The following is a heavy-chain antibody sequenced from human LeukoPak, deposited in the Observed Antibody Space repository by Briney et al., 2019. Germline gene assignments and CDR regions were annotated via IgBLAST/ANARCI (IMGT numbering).Heavy chain of an antibody. CDR2: IYYSGST. CDR1: GGSISSYY. CDR3: ARGGYYGSGNDFRFDP. J-gene: IGHJ5*02. D-gene: IGHD3-10*01. Sequence: SETLSLTCTVSGGSISSYYWSWIRQPPGKGLEWIGYIYYSGSTNYKPSLKSRVTISVDTSKNQFSLKLSSATAADTAVYYCARGGYYGSGNDFRFDPWGQGTLVTVSS. V-gene: IGHV4-59*01.